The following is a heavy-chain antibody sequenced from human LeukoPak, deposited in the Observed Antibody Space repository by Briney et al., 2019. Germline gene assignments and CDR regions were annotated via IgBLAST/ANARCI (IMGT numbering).Heavy chain of an antibody. CDR1: GFTFSSYW. J-gene: IGHJ4*02. D-gene: IGHD6-19*01. Sequence: PGGSLRLSCAATGFTFSSYWMHWVRQAPGKGPVWLARINSDGYSISYADSVKGRFTISRDNAKKTLYLQMSTLRAEDTAMYYCARAIAEAGTDSWGQGTLVTVSS. V-gene: IGHV3-74*01. CDR2: INSDGYSI. CDR3: ARAIAEAGTDS.